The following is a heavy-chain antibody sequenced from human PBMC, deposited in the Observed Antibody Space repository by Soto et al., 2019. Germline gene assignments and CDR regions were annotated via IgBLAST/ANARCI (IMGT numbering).Heavy chain of an antibody. V-gene: IGHV3-74*01. D-gene: IGHD3-22*01. Sequence: LRLSCAASGFTFSSYWMHWVRQAPGKGLVWVSRINSDGSSTSYADSVKGRFTISRDNAKNTLYLQMNSLRAEDTAVYYCARDRPDYYYDSSGYYYDLDYWGQGTLVTVSS. J-gene: IGHJ4*02. CDR3: ARDRPDYYYDSSGYYYDLDY. CDR2: INSDGSST. CDR1: GFTFSSYW.